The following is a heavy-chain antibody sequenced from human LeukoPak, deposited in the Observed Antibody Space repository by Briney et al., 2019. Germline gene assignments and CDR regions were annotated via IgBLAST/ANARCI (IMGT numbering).Heavy chain of an antibody. Sequence: GGSLRLSCAASGFTFTTYAMSWVRQASGKGLAWVSAISGSGGNTYYADSVKGRFTISRDNSKNTLYLQMNSLRAEDTAVYYCAKDPNSGYDFLNWFDPWGQGTLVTVSS. CDR3: AKDPNSGYDFLNWFDP. CDR1: GFTFTTYA. D-gene: IGHD5-12*01. J-gene: IGHJ5*02. CDR2: ISGSGGNT. V-gene: IGHV3-23*01.